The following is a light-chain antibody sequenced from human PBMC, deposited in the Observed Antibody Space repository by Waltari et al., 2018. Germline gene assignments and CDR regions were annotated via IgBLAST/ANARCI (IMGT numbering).Light chain of an antibody. CDR1: QTIVRC. CDR2: RAS. CDR3: QQYNSYPIT. J-gene: IGKJ5*01. Sequence: DIQMTQSPSTLSASVGDRVPITCRASQTIVRCLAWYQQKPGKAPKLLIYRASSLKRGVPSRVSGSGAATDFTLTISSLQPDDVATYYCQQYNSYPITFGQGTRLEIK. V-gene: IGKV1-5*03.